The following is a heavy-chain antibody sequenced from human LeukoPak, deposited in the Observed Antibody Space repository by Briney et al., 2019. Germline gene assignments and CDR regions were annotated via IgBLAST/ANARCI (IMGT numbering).Heavy chain of an antibody. CDR3: AKSGSYSMLYYFDY. D-gene: IGHD1-26*01. J-gene: IGHJ4*02. V-gene: IGHV3-20*04. CDR1: GFTFDDYG. CDR2: INWNGGST. Sequence: GGSLRLSCAASGFTFDDYGMSWVRQAPGKGLEWVSGINWNGGSTGYADSVKGRFTISRDNAKNSLYLQMNSLRADDTALYYCAKSGSYSMLYYFDYWGQGTLVTVSS.